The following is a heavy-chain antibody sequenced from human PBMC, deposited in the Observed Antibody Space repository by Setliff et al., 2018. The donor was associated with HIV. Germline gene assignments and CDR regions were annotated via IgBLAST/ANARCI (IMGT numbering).Heavy chain of an antibody. D-gene: IGHD4-17*01. CDR2: INYSGDT. Sequence: PSETLSLTCAVYGGSFPAYYWNWVRQPPGKGLEWIGEINYSGDTTYNPSLKSRVNMFIDTSKKQFSLKVASVTAADTAVYYCVRQHGDYAFDP. CDR1: GGSFPAYY. CDR3: VRQHGDYAFDP. V-gene: IGHV4-34*01. J-gene: IGHJ5*02.